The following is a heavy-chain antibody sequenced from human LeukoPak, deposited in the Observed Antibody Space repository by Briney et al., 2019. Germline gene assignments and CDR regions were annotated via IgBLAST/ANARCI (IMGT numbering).Heavy chain of an antibody. V-gene: IGHV5-51*01. Sequence: GESLKISCKGPGFTFTSYWIGWARQMPGKGLEWMGIIYPGDSDTRYSPSFQGQVTISADKSITTAYLQWSSLRGSNSVMYYCARRYCSGSSCYSGFDYWGQGTLVTVSS. CDR3: ARRYCSGSSCYSGFDY. D-gene: IGHD2-15*01. J-gene: IGHJ4*02. CDR1: GFTFTSYW. CDR2: IYPGDSDT.